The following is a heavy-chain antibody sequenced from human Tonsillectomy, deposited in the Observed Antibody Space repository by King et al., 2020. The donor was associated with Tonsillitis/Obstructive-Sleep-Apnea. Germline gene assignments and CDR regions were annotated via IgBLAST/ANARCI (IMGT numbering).Heavy chain of an antibody. J-gene: IGHJ4*02. CDR2: IYPGDSDS. CDR3: ARRGRYCSSTSCPDPFDY. V-gene: IGHV5-51*01. CDR1: GYSFTNYW. D-gene: IGHD2-2*01. Sequence: VQLVESGAEVKKTGESLKISCKVSGYSFTNYWIGWVRQMPGKGLEWMGIIYPGDSDSRYSPSFQGQVTISADKSISTAYLQWSSLKASDTAMYYCARRGRYCSSTSCPDPFDYWGQGTLVTVSS.